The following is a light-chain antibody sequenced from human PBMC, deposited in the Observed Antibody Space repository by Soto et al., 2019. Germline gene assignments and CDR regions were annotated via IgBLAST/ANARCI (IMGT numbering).Light chain of an antibody. J-gene: IGKJ1*01. V-gene: IGKV2-30*01. CDR3: MQSITRPLT. CDR1: QSLGYGDGNTY. CDR2: KVS. Sequence: DVVMTQSPLSLPVTLGQPASISCRSSQSLGYGDGNTYLSWFHQRPGQSPRRLIYKVSHQDSAVRDKFSGRMSDNDFTLKISRVEAEDVRTYYCMQSITRPLTFGQGTKVDMK.